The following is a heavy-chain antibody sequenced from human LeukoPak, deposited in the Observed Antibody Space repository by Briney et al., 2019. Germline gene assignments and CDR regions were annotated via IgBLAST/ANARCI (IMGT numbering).Heavy chain of an antibody. D-gene: IGHD6-13*01. CDR3: AGSSSWYNWFDP. J-gene: IGHJ5*02. CDR2: IYYSRST. V-gene: IGHV4-31*03. Sequence: SQTLSLTCTVSGGSISSGGYYWSWIRQHPGKGLEWIGYIYYSRSTYYNPSLKSRVTISVDTSKNQFSLKLSSVTAADTAVYYCAGSSSWYNWFDPWGQGTLVTVSS. CDR1: GGSISSGGYY.